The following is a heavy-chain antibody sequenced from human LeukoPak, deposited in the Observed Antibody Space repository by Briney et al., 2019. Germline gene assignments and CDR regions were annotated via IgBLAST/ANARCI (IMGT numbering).Heavy chain of an antibody. V-gene: IGHV3-73*01. CDR2: IRSKANSYAT. D-gene: IGHD4-17*01. CDR3: ARQIYGELRIDV. CDR1: GFTFSGSA. J-gene: IGHJ4*02. Sequence: PGGSLRLSCAASGFTFSGSATHWVRQASGKGLEWVGRIRSKANSYATAYVVSVKGRFAISRDDSKNTAYLQMNSLKTEDTAVYYCARQIYGELRIDVWGQGTLVTVSS.